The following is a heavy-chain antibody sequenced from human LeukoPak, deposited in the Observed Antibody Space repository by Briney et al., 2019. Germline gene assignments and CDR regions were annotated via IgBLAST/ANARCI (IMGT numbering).Heavy chain of an antibody. CDR2: IYYSGST. Sequence: SETLSLTCTVSGGSISNYYWSWIRQPPGKGLEWIGYIYYSGSTNYNPSLKSRVTISVDTSKNQFSLKLSSVTAADTAVYYCARGPSYKYAFDIWGQGTMVTVSS. J-gene: IGHJ3*02. V-gene: IGHV4-59*01. CDR1: GGSISNYY. D-gene: IGHD5-24*01. CDR3: ARGPSYKYAFDI.